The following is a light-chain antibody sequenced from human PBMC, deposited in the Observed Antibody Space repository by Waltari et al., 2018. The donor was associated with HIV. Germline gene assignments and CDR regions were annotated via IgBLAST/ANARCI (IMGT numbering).Light chain of an antibody. Sequence: DIVMTQSPDSLAVSLGERATIDCKSSQSVFYGSNNRNHLAWYQQKAGQPPKLLIAWASTRESGVPDRFSGSGSGTDFTLTISSLQAEDVAVYYCQQYYTNPKTFGQGTKVEIK. J-gene: IGKJ1*01. CDR1: QSVFYGSNNRNH. CDR3: QQYYTNPKT. V-gene: IGKV4-1*01. CDR2: WAS.